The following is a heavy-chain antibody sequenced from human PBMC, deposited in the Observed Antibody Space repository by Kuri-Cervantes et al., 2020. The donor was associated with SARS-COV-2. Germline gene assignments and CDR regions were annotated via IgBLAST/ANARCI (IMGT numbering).Heavy chain of an antibody. V-gene: IGHV3-21*06. D-gene: IGHD2-2*01. Sequence: GESLKISCAASAFPFSTYSMHWVRQAPGKGLEWVSYITHSSSYIYYADSVKGRFTISRDNAKNSLYLPMNSLRVEDTAVYYCASDCSTTSCYPYWGQGTLVTVSS. CDR2: ITHSSSYI. J-gene: IGHJ4*02. CDR1: AFPFSTYS. CDR3: ASDCSTTSCYPY.